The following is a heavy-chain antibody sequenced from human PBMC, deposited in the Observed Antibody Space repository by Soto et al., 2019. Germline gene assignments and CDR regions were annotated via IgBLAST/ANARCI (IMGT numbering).Heavy chain of an antibody. D-gene: IGHD3-10*01. J-gene: IGHJ4*02. CDR3: VTGNASGVLLAX. V-gene: IGHV4-31*03. CDR1: GDSVSSGGYY. CDR2: IYYSGST. Sequence: SETLSLTCTVSGDSVSSGGYYWSWIRQHAGTGLEWIGYIYYSGSTYYNPSLKSRVTISLDTSENQFSLSLSSVTAADTAGYYCVTGNASGVLLAXWGQVTLFTVSX.